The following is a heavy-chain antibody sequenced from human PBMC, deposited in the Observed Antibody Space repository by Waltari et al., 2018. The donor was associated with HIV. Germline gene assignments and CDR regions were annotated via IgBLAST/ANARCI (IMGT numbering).Heavy chain of an antibody. CDR2: IWYDGTKK. V-gene: IGHV3-33*01. CDR1: GFTFGRYG. D-gene: IGHD2-8*02. J-gene: IGHJ6*02. CDR3: ARDPAAPDSVLDGMDV. Sequence: QVQLVESGGGVVQPGRSLRLSCATSGFTFGRYGRHWVRQAPGKGLEWMAVIWYDGTKKYYGDSVKGRFTISRDNSKNTLYLQMSSLRVEDTAVYYCARDPAAPDSVLDGMDVWGQGTTVTVSS.